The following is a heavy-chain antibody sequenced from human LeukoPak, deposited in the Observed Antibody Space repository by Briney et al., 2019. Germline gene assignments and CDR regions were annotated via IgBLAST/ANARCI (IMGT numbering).Heavy chain of an antibody. CDR2: ISYDGSNK. CDR3: AKVGGQLVLDY. D-gene: IGHD6-13*01. J-gene: IGHJ4*02. V-gene: IGHV3-30*18. Sequence: GGFLRLSCAASGFTFSSYGMHWVRQAPGKGLEWVAVISYDGSNKYYADPVKGRFTISRDNSKNTLYLQMNSLRAEDTAVYYCAKVGGQLVLDYWGQGTLVTVSS. CDR1: GFTFSSYG.